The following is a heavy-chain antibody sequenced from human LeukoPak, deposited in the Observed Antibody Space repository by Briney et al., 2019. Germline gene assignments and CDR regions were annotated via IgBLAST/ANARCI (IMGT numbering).Heavy chain of an antibody. V-gene: IGHV4-59*01. D-gene: IGHD2-2*01. CDR1: GGSISSYY. CDR3: ARVLQYQLLFDY. Sequence: SETLSLTCTVSGGSISSYYWSWIRQPPGKGLEWIGYIYYSGSTNYSPSLKSRVTISVDTSKNQFSLKLSSVTAADTAVYYCARVLQYQLLFDYWGQGTLVTVSS. J-gene: IGHJ4*02. CDR2: IYYSGST.